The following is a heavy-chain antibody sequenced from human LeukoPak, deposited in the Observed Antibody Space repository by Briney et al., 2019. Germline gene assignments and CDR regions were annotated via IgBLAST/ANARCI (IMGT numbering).Heavy chain of an antibody. CDR3: ARGWELLRENAFDI. J-gene: IGHJ3*02. Sequence: PSQTLSLTCTVSGGSISSGDYYWSWIRQPPGKGREWIGYIYYSGSTYYNPSLKSRVTISVDTSKNQFSLKLSSVTAADTAVYYCARGWELLRENAFDIWGQGTMVTVSS. D-gene: IGHD1-26*01. CDR2: IYYSGST. CDR1: GGSISSGDYY. V-gene: IGHV4-30-4*08.